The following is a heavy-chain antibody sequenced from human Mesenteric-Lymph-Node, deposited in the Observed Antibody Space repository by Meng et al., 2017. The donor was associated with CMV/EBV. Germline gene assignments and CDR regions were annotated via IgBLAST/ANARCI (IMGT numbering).Heavy chain of an antibody. V-gene: IGHV4-59*12. CDR2: ISYSGST. J-gene: IGHJ4*02. CDR3: ARDQVGRLPDY. D-gene: IGHD5-12*01. Sequence: SETLSLTCTVSGGSISGYYWSWIRQPPGKGLEWIGYISYSGSTNYNPSLKSRVTISVDTSKNQFSLKLSSVTAADTAVYYCARDQVGRLPDYWGQGTLVTVSS. CDR1: GGSISGYY.